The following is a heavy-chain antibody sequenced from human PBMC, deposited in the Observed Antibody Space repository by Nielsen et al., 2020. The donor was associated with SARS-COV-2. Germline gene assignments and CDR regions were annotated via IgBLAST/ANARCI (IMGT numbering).Heavy chain of an antibody. D-gene: IGHD2-15*01. CDR3: ATGSHCSGGSCYETIDY. J-gene: IGHJ4*02. Sequence: GESLKISCKGSGYSFTSYWISWVRQMPGKGLEWMGRIDPSDSYTNYSPSFQGHVTISADKSISTAYLQWGSLKASDTAMYYCATGSHCSGGSCYETIDYWGQGTLVTVSS. CDR2: IDPSDSYT. V-gene: IGHV5-10-1*01. CDR1: GYSFTSYW.